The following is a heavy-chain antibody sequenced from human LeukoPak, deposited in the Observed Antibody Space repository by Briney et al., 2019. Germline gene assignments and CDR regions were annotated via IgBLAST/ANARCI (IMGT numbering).Heavy chain of an antibody. CDR3: ARSPIVVVPAAKYNWFDP. Sequence: SQTLSLTCTVSGGSISSGSYYWSWIRQPAGKGLEWIGRIYTSGSTNYNPSLKSRVTISVDTSKNQFSLKLSSVTAADTAVYYCARSPIVVVPAAKYNWFDPWGQGTLVTVSS. D-gene: IGHD2-2*01. J-gene: IGHJ5*02. CDR2: IYTSGST. CDR1: GGSISSGSYY. V-gene: IGHV4-61*02.